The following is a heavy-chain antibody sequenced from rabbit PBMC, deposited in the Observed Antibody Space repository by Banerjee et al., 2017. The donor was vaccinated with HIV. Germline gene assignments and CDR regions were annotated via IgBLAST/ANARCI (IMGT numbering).Heavy chain of an antibody. D-gene: IGHD8-1*01. CDR1: GFSFSSSCY. CDR2: IATGNGGA. Sequence: QSLEESGGDLVKPGASLTLTCTASGFSFSSSCYMCWVRQAPGKGLEWIGCIATGNGGADAATWAKGRFAVSTTSTTTVTLQMTSLTAADTATYFCARGAGSSYYAIYFNLWGQGPLVTVS. CDR3: ARGAGSSYYAIYFNL. J-gene: IGHJ4*01. V-gene: IGHV1S40*01.